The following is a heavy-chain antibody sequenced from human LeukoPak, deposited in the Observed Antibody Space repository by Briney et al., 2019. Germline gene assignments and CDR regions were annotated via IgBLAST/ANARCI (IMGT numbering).Heavy chain of an antibody. V-gene: IGHV4-30-4*01. CDR3: ARGWEPYSSSLDS. CDR2: IYYSGST. CDR1: GGSISSGDYY. J-gene: IGHJ4*02. Sequence: SETLSLTCTVSGGSISSGDYYWSWISQPPGKGLEWIGYIYYSGSTYYNPSLKSRVTISVDTSKNQFSLKLNSVTPEDMAVYYCARGWEPYSSSLDSWGQGTLVTVSS. D-gene: IGHD6-13*01.